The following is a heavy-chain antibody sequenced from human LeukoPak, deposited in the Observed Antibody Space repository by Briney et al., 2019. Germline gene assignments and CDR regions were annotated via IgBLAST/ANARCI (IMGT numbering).Heavy chain of an antibody. Sequence: GGSLRLSCAASGFTFSDYYMSWIRQAPGKGLEWVSYISSSGSTIYYADSVKGRFTISRDNAKNSLYLQMNSLRAEDTAVYYCARDDIVVGRRQYYYYGMDVWGQGTTVTVSS. V-gene: IGHV3-11*04. CDR3: ARDDIVVGRRQYYYYGMDV. CDR2: ISSSGSTI. CDR1: GFTFSDYY. D-gene: IGHD2-21*01. J-gene: IGHJ6*02.